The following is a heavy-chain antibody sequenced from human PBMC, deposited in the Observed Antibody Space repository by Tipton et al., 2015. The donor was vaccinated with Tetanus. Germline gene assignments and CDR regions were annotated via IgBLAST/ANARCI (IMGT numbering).Heavy chain of an antibody. Sequence: TLSLTCTVSGGSISSYYWSWIRQPPGKGLEWIGYIYYSGSTNYNPSLKSRVIISVDTSKNQFSLKLSSVTAADTAVYYCARAPSSSLRYYYYYYGMDVWGQGTTVTVSS. D-gene: IGHD6-6*01. J-gene: IGHJ6*02. V-gene: IGHV4-59*01. CDR2: IYYSGST. CDR3: ARAPSSSLRYYYYYYGMDV. CDR1: GGSISSYY.